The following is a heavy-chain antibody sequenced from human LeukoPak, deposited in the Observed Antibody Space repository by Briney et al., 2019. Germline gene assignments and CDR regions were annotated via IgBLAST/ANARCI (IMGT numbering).Heavy chain of an antibody. J-gene: IGHJ4*02. CDR1: GGPIDSNY. CDR3: ARNWGELGSY. V-gene: IGHV4-4*07. CDR2: TYTSGRS. Sequence: SENLSLTCTVSGGPIDSNYWSWIRQPAGNGLKWIVRTYTSGRSNYNPSLRSLVTMSVDTTKNQFSQKLTSVTAADTAVYYCARNWGELGSYWGQGILVTVPS. D-gene: IGHD1-26*01.